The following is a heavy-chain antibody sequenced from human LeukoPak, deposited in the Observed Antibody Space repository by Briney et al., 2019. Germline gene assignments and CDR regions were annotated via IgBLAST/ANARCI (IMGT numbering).Heavy chain of an antibody. D-gene: IGHD6-13*01. CDR2: INPNSGGT. V-gene: IGHV1-2*02. J-gene: IGHJ3*02. Sequence: ASVKVSCKASGYTFTGYYMHWVRQAPGQGLEWMGWINPNSGGTNYAQKFQGRVTMTRDTSISTAYMELCRLRSDDTAVYYCARAYSSSWYSRGAFDIWGQGTMVTVSS. CDR1: GYTFTGYY. CDR3: ARAYSSSWYSRGAFDI.